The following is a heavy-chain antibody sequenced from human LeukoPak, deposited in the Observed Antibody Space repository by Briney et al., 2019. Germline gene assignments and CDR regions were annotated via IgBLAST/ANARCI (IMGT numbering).Heavy chain of an antibody. J-gene: IGHJ6*02. CDR1: GFTFDDYA. CDR3: AKDRGSGSSFRYYYYGMDV. D-gene: IGHD3-10*01. Sequence: PGGSLRLSCAASGFTFDDYAMHWVRQAPGKGLEWVSLMSGDGGTIYYADSVKGRFTISRDNSKNSLYLQMNSLRTEDTAFYYCAKDRGSGSSFRYYYYGMDVCGQGTTVTVPS. CDR2: MSGDGGTI. V-gene: IGHV3-43*02.